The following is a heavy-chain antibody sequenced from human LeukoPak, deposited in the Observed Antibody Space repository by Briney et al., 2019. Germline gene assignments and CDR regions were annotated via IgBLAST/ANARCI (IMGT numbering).Heavy chain of an antibody. CDR1: GYTFTSYY. D-gene: IGHD2-15*01. CDR2: GNPSGGST. V-gene: IGHV1-46*01. CDR3: ASPTPFKGGQSVWYFDL. J-gene: IGHJ2*01. Sequence: ASVKVSCKASGYTFTSYYMHWVRQAPGQGLEWMGRGNPSGGSTRYAQKFQGRVTMTRDTSTSTVYMELSSLRSEDTAVYYCASPTPFKGGQSVWYFDLWGRGTLVTVSS.